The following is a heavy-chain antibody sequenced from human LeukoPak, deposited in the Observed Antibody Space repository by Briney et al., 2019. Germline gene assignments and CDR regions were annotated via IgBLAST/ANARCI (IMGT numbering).Heavy chain of an antibody. D-gene: IGHD3-10*01. CDR3: AREWYYYTSGSYSHCDY. Sequence: ASVKVSCKASGYTLTNYGVTWVRQAPGQGLEWMGWISAYNGNTNYTQKFQGRVTMTTDTSTTTAYMELRSLRSDDTAMYYCAREWYYYTSGSYSHCDYWGQGTLVTVSS. V-gene: IGHV1-18*01. CDR2: ISAYNGNT. J-gene: IGHJ4*02. CDR1: GYTLTNYG.